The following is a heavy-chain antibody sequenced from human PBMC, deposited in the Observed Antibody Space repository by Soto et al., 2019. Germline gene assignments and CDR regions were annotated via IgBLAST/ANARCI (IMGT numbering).Heavy chain of an antibody. V-gene: IGHV1-18*04. D-gene: IGHD6-13*01. CDR3: ARRAPSASTQQLAHYYYYGMDV. Sequence: RASVKVSCKASGYTFTSYGISWVRQAPGQGLEWMGWISAYNGSTNYAQKLQGRVTMTTDTSTSTAYMELRSPRSDDTAVYYCARRAPSASTQQLAHYYYYGMDVWGQGTTVTVSS. J-gene: IGHJ6*02. CDR2: ISAYNGST. CDR1: GYTFTSYG.